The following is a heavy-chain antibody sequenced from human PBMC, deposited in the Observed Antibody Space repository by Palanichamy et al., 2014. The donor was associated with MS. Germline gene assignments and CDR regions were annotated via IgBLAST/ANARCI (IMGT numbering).Heavy chain of an antibody. CDR3: ARHPGRDLSLDH. CDR2: IYSAGST. V-gene: IGHV3-53*01. J-gene: IGHJ4*02. Sequence: VQLVESGGGLIQPGGSLRLSCAVSGFTVSDNYMSWVRQAPGMGLEWVSLIYSAGSTYYADSVKGRFTISRDNSKNTLYLQMHSLRVDDTAVYYCARHPGRDLSLDHWGQGTLVTVSS. D-gene: IGHD3-16*02. CDR1: GFTVSDNY.